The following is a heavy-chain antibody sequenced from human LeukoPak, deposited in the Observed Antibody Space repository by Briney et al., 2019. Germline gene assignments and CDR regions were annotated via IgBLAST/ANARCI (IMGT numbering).Heavy chain of an antibody. CDR2: INHSGST. CDR1: GGSFSGYY. D-gene: IGHD3-10*01. J-gene: IGHJ6*02. V-gene: IGHV4-34*01. Sequence: PSETLSLTCAVYGGSFSGYYWSWIRQPPGKGLEWIGEINHSGSTNYNPSLKSRVTISVDTSKNQFSLKLSSVTAADTAVYYCARDHAGYGMDVWGQGTTVTVSS. CDR3: ARDHAGYGMDV.